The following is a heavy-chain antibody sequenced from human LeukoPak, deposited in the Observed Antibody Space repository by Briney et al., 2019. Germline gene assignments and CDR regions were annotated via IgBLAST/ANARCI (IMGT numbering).Heavy chain of an antibody. CDR2: ISYDGSNK. CDR1: GFTFSSYA. CDR3: ARTFEYSSQFDY. J-gene: IGHJ4*02. V-gene: IGHV3-30-3*01. Sequence: GRSPRLSCAASGFTFSSYAMHWVRQAPGKGLEWVAVISYDGSNKYYADSVKGRFTISRDNSKNTLYLQMNSLRAEDTAVYYCARTFEYSSQFDYWGQGTLVTVSS. D-gene: IGHD6-6*01.